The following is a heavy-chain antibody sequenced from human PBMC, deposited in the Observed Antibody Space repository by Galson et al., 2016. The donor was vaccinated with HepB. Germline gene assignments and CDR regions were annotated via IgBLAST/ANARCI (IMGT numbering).Heavy chain of an antibody. J-gene: IGHJ4*02. CDR3: AKGYSFWTAFDY. V-gene: IGHV3-23*01. D-gene: IGHD3/OR15-3a*01. CDR2: ISGNGCST. Sequence: SLRLSCAASGFTFSSYAMSWIRQAPGKGLEWVSAISGNGCSTYYAGTVQGRVAISRDNSKNTLYLQMNILRAEDTAVYYCAKGYSFWTAFDYWGQGTMVTVSS. CDR1: GFTFSSYA.